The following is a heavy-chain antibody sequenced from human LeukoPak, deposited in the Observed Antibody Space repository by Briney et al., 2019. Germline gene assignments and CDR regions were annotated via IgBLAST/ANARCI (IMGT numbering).Heavy chain of an antibody. CDR1: GFTFSSYE. J-gene: IGHJ4*02. CDR2: ISSSGSTI. D-gene: IGHD2-21*01. Sequence: PGGSLRLSCAASGFTFSSYEMNWDRQAPGKGLEWLSYISSSGSTIYYADSVKGRFTISRDNAKNSLYLLMNSLRAEDTAVYYCARNFGRYYPDDYWGQGTLVTVSS. V-gene: IGHV3-48*03. CDR3: ARNFGRYYPDDY.